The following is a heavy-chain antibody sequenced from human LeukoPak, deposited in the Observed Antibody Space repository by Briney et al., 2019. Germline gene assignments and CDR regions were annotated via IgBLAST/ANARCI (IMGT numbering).Heavy chain of an antibody. V-gene: IGHV4-59*12. D-gene: IGHD2-2*01. Sequence: SETLSLTCAVYGGSFSGYYWSWIRQPPGKGLEWIGYIYYSGSTNYNPSLKSRVTISVDTSKNQFSLKLSSVTAADTAVYYCARFPAAPLYYGMDVWGQGTTVTVSS. CDR3: ARFPAAPLYYGMDV. CDR2: IYYSGST. CDR1: GGSFSGYY. J-gene: IGHJ6*02.